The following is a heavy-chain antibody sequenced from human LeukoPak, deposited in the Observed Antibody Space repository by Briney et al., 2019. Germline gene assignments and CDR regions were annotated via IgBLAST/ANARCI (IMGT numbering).Heavy chain of an antibody. CDR2: ISAYNGNT. V-gene: IGHV1-18*04. Sequence: ASVKVSCKASGYTFTGYYMHWVRQAPGQGLEWMGWISAYNGNTNYAQKLQGRVTMTTDTSTSTAYMELRSLRSDDTAVYYCARLLRRAFDIWGQGTMVTVSS. D-gene: IGHD1-26*01. J-gene: IGHJ3*02. CDR3: ARLLRRAFDI. CDR1: GYTFTGYY.